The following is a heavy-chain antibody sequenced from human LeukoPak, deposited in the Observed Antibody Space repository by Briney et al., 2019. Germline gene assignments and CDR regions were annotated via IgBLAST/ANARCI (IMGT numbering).Heavy chain of an antibody. J-gene: IGHJ4*02. CDR3: ASLRYCSSTSCYGWGYFDY. V-gene: IGHV1-69*13. Sequence: ASVKVSCKASGGTFSSYAISWVRQAPGQGLEWMGGIIPIFGTANYAQKFQGRVTITADESTSTAYMELSSLRSEDTAVYYCASLRYCSSTSCYGWGYFDYWGQGTLVTVSS. CDR1: GGTFSSYA. CDR2: IIPIFGTA. D-gene: IGHD2-2*01.